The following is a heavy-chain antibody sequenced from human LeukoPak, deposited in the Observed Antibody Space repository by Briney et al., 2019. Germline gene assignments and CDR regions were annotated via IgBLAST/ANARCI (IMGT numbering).Heavy chain of an antibody. J-gene: IGHJ4*02. CDR1: EFTFSSYG. D-gene: IGHD3-10*01. V-gene: IGHV3-30*03. Sequence: GGSLRLSCAAFEFTFSSYGMHWVRQSPGKGLEWVAAISYDGSNKYYADSVKGRFTISRDNSKNTLYLQMNSLKTEDTAVYYCTTELLLWFGEYIEKFDYWGQGTLVTVSS. CDR2: ISYDGSNK. CDR3: TTELLLWFGEYIEKFDY.